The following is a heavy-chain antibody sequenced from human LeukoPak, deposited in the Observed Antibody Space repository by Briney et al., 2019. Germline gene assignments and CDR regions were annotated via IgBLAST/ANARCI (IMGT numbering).Heavy chain of an antibody. Sequence: ASVKVSCKASGYTFTSYYMHWVRQPPGQGLEWMGIINPSGCSTSYAQKFQGRVTMTRDTSTSTVYMELSSLRSEDTAVYYCARDSRCCSSTSCYGFCGAYYFDYWGQGTLVTVSS. J-gene: IGHJ4*02. D-gene: IGHD2-2*01. V-gene: IGHV1-46*01. CDR1: GYTFTSYY. CDR3: ARDSRCCSSTSCYGFCGAYYFDY. CDR2: INPSGCST.